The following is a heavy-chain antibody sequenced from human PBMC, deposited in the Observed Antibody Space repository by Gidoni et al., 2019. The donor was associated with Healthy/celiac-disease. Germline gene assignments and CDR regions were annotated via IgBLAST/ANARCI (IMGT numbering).Heavy chain of an antibody. CDR2: ISYDGSNK. V-gene: IGHV3-30-3*01. CDR1: GFTFSSYA. CDR3: ARPLGGGDLNDAFDI. Sequence: QVQLVESGGGVVQPGRSLRLSCAASGFTFSSYAMHWVRQAPGKGLEWVAVISYDGSNKYYADSVKGRFTISRDNSKNTLYLQMNSLRAEDTAVYYCARPLGGGDLNDAFDIWGQGTMVTVSS. J-gene: IGHJ3*02. D-gene: IGHD2-21*02.